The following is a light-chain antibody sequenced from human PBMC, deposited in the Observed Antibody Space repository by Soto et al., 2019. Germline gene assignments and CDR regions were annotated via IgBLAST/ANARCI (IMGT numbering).Light chain of an antibody. V-gene: IGKV3-20*01. CDR3: QQYGSSPLT. J-gene: IGKJ4*01. CDR2: GAS. CDR1: QSVKSSY. Sequence: EIVLTQSPETLSLSPGERATLSCRASQSVKSSYLAWYQQKPGQPPRLLIYGASTRATGIPDRFIGSGSAIDFTLSITRMEPEDFAVFYCQQYGSSPLTFGGGSKVEIK.